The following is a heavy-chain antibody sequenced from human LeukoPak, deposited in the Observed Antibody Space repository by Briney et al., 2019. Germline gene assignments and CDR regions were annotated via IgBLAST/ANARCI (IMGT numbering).Heavy chain of an antibody. CDR2: INQNGGEK. J-gene: IGHJ4*02. V-gene: IGHV3-7*04. Sequence: GGSLRLSCATSGFTFSNFWMDWVRQAPGKGLEWVANINQNGGEKYYADSVKGRFTISRDNAKNSLYLQMNSLRVEDTAVYYCTRAHDYWGQGTLVTVSS. CDR3: TRAHDY. CDR1: GFTFSNFW.